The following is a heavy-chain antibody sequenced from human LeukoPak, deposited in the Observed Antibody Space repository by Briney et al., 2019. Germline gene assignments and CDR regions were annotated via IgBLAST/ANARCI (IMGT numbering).Heavy chain of an antibody. J-gene: IGHJ4*02. D-gene: IGHD3-10*01. V-gene: IGHV4-59*11. Sequence: SETLSLTCSVSGGSINSHYWSWIRQPPGKRLEWIGYIFNTGNTNYNPSLASRVTMSVDTSRAQFFLRLSPVTAADTAIYYCASRPADTTWYGVFDYWRQGTLVTVSS. CDR2: IFNTGNT. CDR1: GGSINSHY. CDR3: ASRPADTTWYGVFDY.